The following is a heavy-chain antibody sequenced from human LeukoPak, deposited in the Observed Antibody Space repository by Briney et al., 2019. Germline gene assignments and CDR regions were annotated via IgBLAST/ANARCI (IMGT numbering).Heavy chain of an antibody. CDR3: ARGYGSNSYSPGFDP. D-gene: IGHD2-2*01. V-gene: IGHV4-31*03. CDR1: GDSVSSGGYY. Sequence: SQTLSLTCTVSGDSVSSGGYYWSWIRQHPVKGLEWIGYIYSSGSTFYNLSLKSRLALSKDTSKNQFSLNLSSVTAADTAVYYCARGYGSNSYSPGFDPWGQGTLVTVSS. CDR2: IYSSGST. J-gene: IGHJ5*02.